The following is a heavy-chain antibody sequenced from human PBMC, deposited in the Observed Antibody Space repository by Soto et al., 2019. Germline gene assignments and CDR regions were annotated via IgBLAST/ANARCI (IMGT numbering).Heavy chain of an antibody. Sequence: ASVKVSCKASGGTFSSYAISLVRQAPGQGLEWMGGIIPIFGTANYAQKFQGRVTITADESTSTAYMELSSLRSEDTAVYYCARHIFGNGWYASFDLWGQGTLVTVSS. V-gene: IGHV1-69*13. J-gene: IGHJ4*02. CDR3: ARHIFGNGWYASFDL. D-gene: IGHD6-19*01. CDR2: IIPIFGTA. CDR1: GGTFSSYA.